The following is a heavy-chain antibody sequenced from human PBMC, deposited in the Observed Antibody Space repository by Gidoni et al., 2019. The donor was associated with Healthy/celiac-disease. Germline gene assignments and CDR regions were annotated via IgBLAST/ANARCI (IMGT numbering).Heavy chain of an antibody. Sequence: QVQLQESGPGLVKPSETLSLTCTVSGYSISSGYYWGWIRQPPGKGLVGIGSIYNSGSTYYNPSLKSRVTISVDTSKNQFTLKLSSGTAADTAVYYCARVTVRGGMITPGGFDYFDYWGQGTLVTVSS. CDR3: ARVTVRGGMITPGGFDYFDY. D-gene: IGHD3-10*01. CDR1: GYSISSGYY. V-gene: IGHV4-38-2*02. J-gene: IGHJ4*02. CDR2: IYNSGST.